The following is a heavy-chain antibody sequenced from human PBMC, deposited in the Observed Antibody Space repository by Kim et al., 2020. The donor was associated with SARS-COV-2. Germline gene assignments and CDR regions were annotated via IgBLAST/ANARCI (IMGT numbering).Heavy chain of an antibody. V-gene: IGHV3-33*01. CDR2: KK. CDR3: ARVAAAPFDY. Sequence: KKYYADSVKGRLTISRDNSKNTLYLQMNSLRAEDTAVYYCARVAAAPFDYWGQGTLVTVSS. J-gene: IGHJ4*02. D-gene: IGHD6-13*01.